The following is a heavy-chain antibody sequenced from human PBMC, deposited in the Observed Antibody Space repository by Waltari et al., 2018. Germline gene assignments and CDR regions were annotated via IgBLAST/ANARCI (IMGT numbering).Heavy chain of an antibody. CDR3: AKEGGRWLVANWVDF. CDR2: ISGSGETT. CDR1: GFTRRNSA. D-gene: IGHD6-19*01. Sequence: EAQLLESGGDFVHPGGSLRLSCVVSGFTRRNSAMSWVGPATGKRLKWVSGISGSGETTYSAEAVKGRFTISRDNSKNMLYLQMSSLRGDDTAVYYCAKEGGRWLVANWVDFWGQGTLVTVSS. J-gene: IGHJ5*01. V-gene: IGHV3-23*01.